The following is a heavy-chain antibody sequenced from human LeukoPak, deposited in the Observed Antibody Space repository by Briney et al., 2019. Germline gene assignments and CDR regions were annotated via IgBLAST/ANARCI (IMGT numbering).Heavy chain of an antibody. Sequence: SETLSLTCTVSGGSISSGGYYWSWIRQPPGKGLEWIGYIYHSGSTYYNPSLKSRVTISVDRSRNQFSLKLSSVTAADTAVYYCARSLDYGDYGYFDLWGRDTLVTVSS. J-gene: IGHJ2*01. CDR3: ARSLDYGDYGYFDL. V-gene: IGHV4-30-2*01. CDR1: GGSISSGGYY. D-gene: IGHD4-17*01. CDR2: IYHSGST.